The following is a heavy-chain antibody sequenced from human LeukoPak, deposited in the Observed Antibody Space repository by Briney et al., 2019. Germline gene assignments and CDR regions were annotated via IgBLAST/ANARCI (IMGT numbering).Heavy chain of an antibody. J-gene: IGHJ5*02. D-gene: IGHD1-26*01. CDR3: ARDSVGATRFDP. V-gene: IGHV3-53*01. Sequence: PGGSLRLSCAASGFTLSPYTTAWVRQAPGKGLEWVSVIYSGGSTYYADSVKGRFTISRDNSKNTLYLQMNSLRAEDTAVYYCARDSVGATRFDPWGQGTLVTVSS. CDR1: GFTLSPYT. CDR2: IYSGGST.